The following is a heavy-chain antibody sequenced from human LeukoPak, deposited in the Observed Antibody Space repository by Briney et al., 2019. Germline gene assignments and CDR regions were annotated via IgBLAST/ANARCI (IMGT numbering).Heavy chain of an antibody. D-gene: IGHD2-15*01. CDR1: GGSFSGYY. CDR3: ARVPLDCSGGSCYVYYYYMDV. CDR2: INHSGST. V-gene: IGHV4-34*01. Sequence: SETLSLTCAVYGGSFSGYYWSWIRQPPGKGLEWIGEINHSGSTNYNPSLKSRVTISVDTSKNQFSLKLSSVTAADTAVYYCARVPLDCSGGSCYVYYYYMDVWGKGTTVTVPS. J-gene: IGHJ6*03.